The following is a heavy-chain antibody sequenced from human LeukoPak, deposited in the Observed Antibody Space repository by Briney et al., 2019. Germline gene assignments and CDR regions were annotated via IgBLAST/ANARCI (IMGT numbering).Heavy chain of an antibody. D-gene: IGHD3-22*01. V-gene: IGHV1-18*01. CDR2: ISAYNGNP. J-gene: IGHJ6*03. Sequence: ASVKVSCTASGYTFTSYGISWVRQAPGQGLEWMGWISAYNGNPNYAQKRQGRVTMTTDTSTSTADMELRSLRSDDTAVYYCARDWMGYYDSSGQYYYYYYMDVWGKGTTVTVSS. CDR1: GYTFTSYG. CDR3: ARDWMGYYDSSGQYYYYYYMDV.